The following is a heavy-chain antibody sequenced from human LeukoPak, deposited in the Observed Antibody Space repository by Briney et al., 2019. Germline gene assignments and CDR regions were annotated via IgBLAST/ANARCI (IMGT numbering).Heavy chain of an antibody. CDR3: ARDLVADSFDY. Sequence: GESLRLSCAASGFTFSSYWMTWVRQAPGKGLEWVANINKDGRENYYVDSVKGLFTISRDNAKNSLYVQINSLRADDTAVYYCARDLVADSFDYWGQGTLVTVSS. CDR1: GFTFSSYW. J-gene: IGHJ4*02. D-gene: IGHD5-12*01. V-gene: IGHV3-7*01. CDR2: INKDGREN.